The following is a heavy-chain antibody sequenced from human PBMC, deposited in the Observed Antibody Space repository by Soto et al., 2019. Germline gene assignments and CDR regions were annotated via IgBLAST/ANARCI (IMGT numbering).Heavy chain of an antibody. Sequence: SETLSLTCTVSGGSISSYYWSWIRQPPGKGLEWIGYIYYSGSTDYDPSLKSRVTISVDTSKNQFSLKLSSVTAADTAVYYCARAGIAVAGPPYYYYGMDVWGQGTTVTVSS. D-gene: IGHD6-19*01. J-gene: IGHJ6*02. CDR2: IYYSGST. V-gene: IGHV4-59*01. CDR1: GGSISSYY. CDR3: ARAGIAVAGPPYYYYGMDV.